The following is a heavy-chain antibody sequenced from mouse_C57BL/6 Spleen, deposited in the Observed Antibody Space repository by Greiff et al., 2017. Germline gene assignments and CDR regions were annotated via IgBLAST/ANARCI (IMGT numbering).Heavy chain of an antibody. D-gene: IGHD2-12*01. V-gene: IGHV1-55*01. J-gene: IGHJ4*01. CDR1: GYTFTSYW. CDR3: ARSGYTNYAIDY. CDR2: IYPGSGST. Sequence: QVHVKQPGAELVKPGASVKMSCKASGYTFTSYWITWVKQRPGQGLEWIGDIYPGSGSTNYNEKFKSKATLTVDTSSSTAYMQLSSLTSEDSAVYYCARSGYTNYAIDYWGQGTSVTVSS.